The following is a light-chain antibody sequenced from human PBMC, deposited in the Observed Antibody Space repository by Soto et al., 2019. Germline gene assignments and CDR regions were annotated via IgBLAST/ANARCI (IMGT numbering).Light chain of an antibody. J-gene: IGKJ1*01. Sequence: DIVVTQSPATLSASPGERVNLSCRASQFVSSRLAWYQQRPGQVPRLLIYDTSTRAPGISARFSGSGSGTEFTLTISSLQSEDFAVYFCQEYIQWPPGMFGPGTTVDIK. V-gene: IGKV3-15*01. CDR3: QEYIQWPPGM. CDR2: DTS. CDR1: QFVSSR.